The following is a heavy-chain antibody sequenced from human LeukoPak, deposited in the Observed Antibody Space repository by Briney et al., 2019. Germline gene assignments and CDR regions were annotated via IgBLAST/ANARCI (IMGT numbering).Heavy chain of an antibody. D-gene: IGHD2-15*01. V-gene: IGHV4-4*07. CDR3: ARHHRGLGYCSGRSCYSRLDAFAI. CDR1: GVSISSYY. J-gene: IGHJ3*02. CDR2: IYTGGST. Sequence: PSETLSLTCTVSGVSISSYYWGWIRQPAGKGLEWIGRIYTGGSTNYNPSLKSRVTMSVDTSKNQFSLKLSSVTAADTAVYYSARHHRGLGYCSGRSCYSRLDAFAIWGQGTMVTVSS.